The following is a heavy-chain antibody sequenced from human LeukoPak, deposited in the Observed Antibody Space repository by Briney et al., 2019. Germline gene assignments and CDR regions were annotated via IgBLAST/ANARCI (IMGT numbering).Heavy chain of an antibody. CDR1: GYSFTSYW. CDR2: IYPDDSDT. D-gene: IGHD3-22*01. J-gene: IGHJ4*02. CDR3: ARHLNYYDSSGYYLNDY. V-gene: IGHV5-51*01. Sequence: GESLRISCKGSGYSFTSYWIGWVRQMPGKGLEWMGIIYPDDSDTRYSPSFQGQVTISADKSISTAYLQWSSLKASDTAMYYCARHLNYYDSSGYYLNDYWGQGTLVTVSS.